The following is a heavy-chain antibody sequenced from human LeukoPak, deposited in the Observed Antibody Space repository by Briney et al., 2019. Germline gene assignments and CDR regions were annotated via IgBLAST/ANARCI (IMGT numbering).Heavy chain of an antibody. CDR3: ARETDYYDSSGYYRANWFDP. Sequence: SVKVSCKASGGTFSSYAISWVRQAPGQGLEWMGGIIPIFGTANYAQKFQGRVTITADESTSTAYMELSSLRSEDTAVYYCARETDYYDSSGYYRANWFDPWGQGTLVTVSS. J-gene: IGHJ5*02. CDR2: IIPIFGTA. CDR1: GGTFSSYA. V-gene: IGHV1-69*13. D-gene: IGHD3-22*01.